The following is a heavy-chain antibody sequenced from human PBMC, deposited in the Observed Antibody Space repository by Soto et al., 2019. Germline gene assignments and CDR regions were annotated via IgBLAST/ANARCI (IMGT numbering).Heavy chain of an antibody. CDR1: GGSFSGYY. Sequence: QVQLQQWGAGLLKPSETLSLTCAVYGGSFSGYYWSWIRQPPGKGLEWIGEINHSGSTNYNPSLKSRVTISVDTSKNQFSLKLSSVTAADTAVYYRARNDYGDYYYYYYYYMDVWGKGTTVTVSS. CDR3: ARNDYGDYYYYYYYYMDV. J-gene: IGHJ6*03. V-gene: IGHV4-34*01. D-gene: IGHD4-17*01. CDR2: INHSGST.